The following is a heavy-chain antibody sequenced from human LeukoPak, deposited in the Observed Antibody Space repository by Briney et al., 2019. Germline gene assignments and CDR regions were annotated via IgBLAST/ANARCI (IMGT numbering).Heavy chain of an antibody. CDR1: GYSFTSYW. J-gene: IGHJ4*02. Sequence: GESLKISCKGSGYSFTSYWIGWVRQMPGKGLEGMGIIYPGGSDTRYSPAFQGQVTISADKSISTAYLQWSSLKASDTAMYYCARPLTGTTAENDYWGQGTLVTVSS. CDR2: IYPGGSDT. V-gene: IGHV5-51*01. CDR3: ARPLTGTTAENDY. D-gene: IGHD1-7*01.